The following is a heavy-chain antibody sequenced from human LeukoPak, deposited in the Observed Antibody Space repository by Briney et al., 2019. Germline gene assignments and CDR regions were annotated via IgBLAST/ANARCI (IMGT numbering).Heavy chain of an antibody. CDR2: ISGSGGST. V-gene: IGHV3-23*01. D-gene: IGHD5-18*01. CDR1: GFTFSSYA. Sequence: PGGPLGLSCAASGFTFSSYAMSWVRQAPGKGLDWVSAISGSGGSTYYADSVKGRFTISRDNSKNTLYLQMNSLRAEDTAVYYCAKAGGRIQLDDYWGQGTLVTVSS. CDR3: AKAGGRIQLDDY. J-gene: IGHJ4*02.